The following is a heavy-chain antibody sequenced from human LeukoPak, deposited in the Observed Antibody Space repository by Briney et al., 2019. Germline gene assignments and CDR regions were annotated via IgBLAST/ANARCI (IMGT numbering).Heavy chain of an antibody. CDR1: GYTFTDYH. CDR2: VNPNSGAT. CDR3: ARGSSEGYYYYYYMDV. Sequence: ASVKVSCKTSGYTFTDYHMHWVRQAPGQGLEWMGWVNPNSGATQYAQNFEGRVTMTRDTSISTAYMELSRLRSDDTAVYYCARGSSEGYYYYYYMDVWGKGTTVTVSS. V-gene: IGHV1-2*02. J-gene: IGHJ6*03. D-gene: IGHD6-25*01.